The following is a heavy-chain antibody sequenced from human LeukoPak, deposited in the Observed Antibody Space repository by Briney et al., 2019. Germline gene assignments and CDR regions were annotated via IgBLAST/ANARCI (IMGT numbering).Heavy chain of an antibody. CDR1: GFTVSSNY. CDR2: IHSGGNT. J-gene: IGHJ4*02. V-gene: IGHV3-53*01. D-gene: IGHD2-15*01. CDR3: ARERRYCSGDNCYSGHDY. Sequence: PGGSLRLSCAVSGFTVSSNYMSWVRQAPGKGLEWASLIHSGGNTDYADSLKDRVTISRDSSKNMVNLQINSLRPEDTAVYYCARERRYCSGDNCYSGHDYWGQGTLVIVSS.